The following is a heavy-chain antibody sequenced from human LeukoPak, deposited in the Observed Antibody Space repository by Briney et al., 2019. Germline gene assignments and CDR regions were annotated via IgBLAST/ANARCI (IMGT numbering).Heavy chain of an antibody. CDR1: GYTFTGYG. D-gene: IGHD1-26*01. CDR3: ARTHSGGYYTFYYYYYMDV. J-gene: IGHJ6*03. CDR2: ISAYNGNT. V-gene: IGHV1-18*01. Sequence: ASVKVSCKASGYTFTGYGISWVRQAPGQGLEWMGWISAYNGNTNYAQKLQGRVTMTTDTSTSTAYMELRSLRSDDTAVYYCARTHSGGYYTFYYYYYMDVWGKGTTVTVSS.